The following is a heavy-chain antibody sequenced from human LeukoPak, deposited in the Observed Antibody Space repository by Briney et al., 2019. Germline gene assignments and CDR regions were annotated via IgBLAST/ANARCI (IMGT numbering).Heavy chain of an antibody. Sequence: GGSLRLSCAASGFTFSSYAMHWVRRAPGKGLEYVSAISSSGGSTYYANSVKGRFTISRDNSKNTLYLQMGSLRAEDMAVYYCARTQLTVAGTIYYGMDVWGQGTTVTVSS. D-gene: IGHD6-19*01. CDR2: ISSSGGST. CDR3: ARTQLTVAGTIYYGMDV. J-gene: IGHJ6*02. V-gene: IGHV3-64*01. CDR1: GFTFSSYA.